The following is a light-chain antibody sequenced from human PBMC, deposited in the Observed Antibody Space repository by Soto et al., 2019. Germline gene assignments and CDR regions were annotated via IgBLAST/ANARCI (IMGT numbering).Light chain of an antibody. CDR1: QIVSNNY. CDR3: QQYGRSLPIT. V-gene: IGKV3-20*01. J-gene: IGKJ5*01. CDR2: GAS. Sequence: EIVLTQSPGTLSLSPGQRATFSCRAIQIVSNNYLAWYQQKPGQAPRLLIYGASSRATGIPDRFSGSGSGTAFTLTISRLEPEDFAVYYCQQYGRSLPITFGQGTRLEIK.